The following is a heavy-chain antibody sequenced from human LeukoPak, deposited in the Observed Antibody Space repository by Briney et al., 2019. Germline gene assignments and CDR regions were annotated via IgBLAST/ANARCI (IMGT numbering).Heavy chain of an antibody. Sequence: GGSLRLSCAASGFTVSSNYMSWVRRAPGKELEWVSVIYSGGSTYYADSVKGRFTISRHNSKNTLYLQMNSLRAEDTAVYYCARVSGSGSYYIGCWGQGTLVTVSS. CDR1: GFTVSSNY. CDR2: IYSGGST. V-gene: IGHV3-53*04. D-gene: IGHD3-10*01. J-gene: IGHJ4*02. CDR3: ARVSGSGSYYIGC.